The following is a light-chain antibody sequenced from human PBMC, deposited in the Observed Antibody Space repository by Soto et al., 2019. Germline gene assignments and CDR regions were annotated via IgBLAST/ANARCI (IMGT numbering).Light chain of an antibody. V-gene: IGKV4-1*01. CDR3: QQYYSSPTWT. CDR2: WAS. CDR1: QSILYSSNNKNY. Sequence: DIVMTQSPDSLAVSLGERATINCKSSQSILYSSNNKNYLAWYQQKPGQPPKLLIYWASTRESGVPDRFSGSGSETDFTRTISSLQAEDVAIYYCQQYYSSPTWTFGQGTKLEIK. J-gene: IGKJ1*01.